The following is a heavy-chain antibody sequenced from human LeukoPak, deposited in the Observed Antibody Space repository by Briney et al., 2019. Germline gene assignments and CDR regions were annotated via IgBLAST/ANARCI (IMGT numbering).Heavy chain of an antibody. CDR2: IYPGDSDT. D-gene: IGHD4-17*01. J-gene: IGHJ6*02. Sequence: GESLKISCKGSGYSFTSYWIGWVRQMPGKGLEWMGIIYPGDSDTRYSPSFQGQVTISADKSISTAYLQWSSLKAPDTAMYYCARHCYGDSLPGAFYGMDVWGQGTTVTVPS. CDR1: GYSFTSYW. CDR3: ARHCYGDSLPGAFYGMDV. V-gene: IGHV5-51*01.